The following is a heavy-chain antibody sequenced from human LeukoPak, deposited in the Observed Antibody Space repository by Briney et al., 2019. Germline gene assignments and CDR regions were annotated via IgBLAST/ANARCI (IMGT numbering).Heavy chain of an antibody. J-gene: IGHJ4*02. CDR3: VREGGEYLSVPFDY. Sequence: GGSLRLSCAASGFTFNNYYMSWVRQAPGKGLEWVADIKQDRSEKYYVDSVKGRFTITRDKPKNSRFLQMNSLITADTTVYYCVREGGEYLSVPFDYWGRGTLVTVSS. V-gene: IGHV3-7*01. CDR1: GFTFNNYY. CDR2: IKQDRSEK. D-gene: IGHD5/OR15-5a*01.